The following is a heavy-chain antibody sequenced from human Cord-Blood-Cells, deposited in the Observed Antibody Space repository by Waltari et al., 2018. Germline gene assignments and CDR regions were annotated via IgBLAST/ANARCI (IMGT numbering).Heavy chain of an antibody. CDR2: INHSGST. V-gene: IGHV4-34*01. Sequence: QVQLQQWGAGLLKPSETPSLTCAVYGGSFSGYYWSWIRQPPGKGLEWIGEINHSGSTNYNPSLKSRVTISVDTSKNQFSLKLSSVTAADTAVYYCARGPLPLWFMHNWFDPWGQGTLVTVSS. D-gene: IGHD3-10*01. CDR3: ARGPLPLWFMHNWFDP. J-gene: IGHJ5*02. CDR1: GGSFSGYY.